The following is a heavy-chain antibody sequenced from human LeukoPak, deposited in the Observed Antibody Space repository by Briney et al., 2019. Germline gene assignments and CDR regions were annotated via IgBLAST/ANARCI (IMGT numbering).Heavy chain of an antibody. CDR1: GFTVSSNY. V-gene: IGHV3-53*01. Sequence: GGSLRLSCAASGFTVSSNYMSWVRQAPGKGLEWVSVIYSGGSTYYADSVKGRFTISRDNSKNTLYLQMNSLRAEDTAVYYCARYYYGSGTSLRAFDIWGQGTMVTVSS. CDR2: IYSGGST. CDR3: ARYYYGSGTSLRAFDI. D-gene: IGHD3-10*01. J-gene: IGHJ3*02.